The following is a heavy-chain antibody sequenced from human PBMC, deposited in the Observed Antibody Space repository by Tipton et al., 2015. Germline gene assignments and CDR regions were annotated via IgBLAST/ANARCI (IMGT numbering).Heavy chain of an antibody. CDR3: ARIAVRDYYYYYNVDV. Sequence: TLSLTCTVSGGSISSSSYYWGWIRQPPGKGLERIGSIYYSGSTYYNPPLKSRVTISVDTSKNQFSLKLSSVTAADTAVYFCARIAVRDYYYYYNVDVWGQGTTVTASS. D-gene: IGHD6-19*01. CDR2: IYYSGST. J-gene: IGHJ6*02. CDR1: GGSISSSSYY. V-gene: IGHV4-39*01.